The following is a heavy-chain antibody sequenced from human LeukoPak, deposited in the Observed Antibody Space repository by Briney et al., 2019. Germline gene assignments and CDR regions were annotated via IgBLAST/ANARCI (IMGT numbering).Heavy chain of an antibody. Sequence: PSEALSLTCAVYGGSFSGYYWSWIRQPPGKGLEWIGYIYYSGSTNYNPSLKSRVTISVDTSKNQFSLKLSSVTAADTAVYYCARDNYCSSTSCYWYFDFWGRGTLVTVSS. J-gene: IGHJ2*01. D-gene: IGHD2-2*01. V-gene: IGHV4-59*01. CDR3: ARDNYCSSTSCYWYFDF. CDR2: IYYSGST. CDR1: GGSFSGYY.